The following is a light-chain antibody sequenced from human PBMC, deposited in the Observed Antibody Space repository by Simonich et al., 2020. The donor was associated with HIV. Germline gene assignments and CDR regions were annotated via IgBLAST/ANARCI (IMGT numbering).Light chain of an antibody. J-gene: IGKJ2*01. Sequence: EIVLTQSPGTLSLSPGERATLSCRASQSVSSSYLAWYQQKPGLAPRLLIYDASSRATGIPDRFSGSGSGTDFTLTISRLEPEDFAVYYCQQYNNWPRTFGQGTKLEIK. CDR1: QSVSSSY. CDR3: QQYNNWPRT. V-gene: IGKV3D-20*01. CDR2: DAS.